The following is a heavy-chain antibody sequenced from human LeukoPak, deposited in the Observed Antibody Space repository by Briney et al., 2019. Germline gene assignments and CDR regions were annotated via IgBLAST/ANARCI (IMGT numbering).Heavy chain of an antibody. V-gene: IGHV3-74*01. CDR2: INSDGSST. Sequence: GGSLRLSCAASGFTFSSYWMHWVRHAPGKGLVWVSRINSDGSSTSYADSVKGRFTISRDNAKNTLYLQMNSLRAEDTAVYYCARGNYDFWSGPTRNWFDPWSQGTLVTVSS. CDR3: ARGNYDFWSGPTRNWFDP. J-gene: IGHJ5*02. CDR1: GFTFSSYW. D-gene: IGHD3-3*01.